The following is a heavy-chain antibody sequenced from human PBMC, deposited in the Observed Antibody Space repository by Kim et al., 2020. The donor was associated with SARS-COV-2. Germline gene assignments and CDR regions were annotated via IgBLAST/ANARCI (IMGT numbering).Heavy chain of an antibody. CDR3: ARDSTSGGLFDY. Sequence: SETLSLTCTVSGGSISSGGYYWSWIRQHPGKGLEWIGYIYYSGSTYYNPSLKSRVTISVDTSKNQFSLKLSSVTAADTAVYYCARDSTSGGLFDYWGQGTLVTVSS. CDR1: GGSISSGGYY. V-gene: IGHV4-31*03. D-gene: IGHD2-2*01. CDR2: IYYSGST. J-gene: IGHJ4*02.